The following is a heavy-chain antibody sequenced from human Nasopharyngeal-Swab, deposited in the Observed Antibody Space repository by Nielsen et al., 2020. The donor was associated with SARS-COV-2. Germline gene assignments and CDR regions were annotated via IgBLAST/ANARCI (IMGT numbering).Heavy chain of an antibody. J-gene: IGHJ6*02. CDR2: IKQDGSEK. Sequence: GESLKISCAASGFTFSSYWMSWVRQAPGKGLEWVANIKQDGSEKYYADSVKGRFTISRDNSKNTLYLQMNSLRAEDTAVYYCARDEAVAQLSYYGMDVWGQGTTVTVSS. D-gene: IGHD6-19*01. CDR3: ARDEAVAQLSYYGMDV. CDR1: GFTFSSYW. V-gene: IGHV3-7*01.